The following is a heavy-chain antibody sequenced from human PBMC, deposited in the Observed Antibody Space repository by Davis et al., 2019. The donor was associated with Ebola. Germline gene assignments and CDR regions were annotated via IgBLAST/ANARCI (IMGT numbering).Heavy chain of an antibody. J-gene: IGHJ4*02. CDR3: ARTSLAHFDY. CDR1: GDSVPSNSAA. D-gene: IGHD6-6*01. CDR2: TYYRSKWYN. V-gene: IGHV6-1*01. Sequence: SQTLSLTRAISGDSVPSNSAAWNWIRQSPSRGPEWLGRTYYRSKWYNDYAVSVRSRITINPDTSKNQFSLQLNSVTPEDTAVYYCARTSLAHFDYWGQGTLVTVSS.